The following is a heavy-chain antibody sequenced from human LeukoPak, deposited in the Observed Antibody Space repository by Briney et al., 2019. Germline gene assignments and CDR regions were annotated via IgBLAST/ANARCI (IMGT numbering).Heavy chain of an antibody. CDR2: IVVGSGNT. Sequence: SVKVSCKASGFTFTSSAMQWVRQARGQRLEWIGWIVVGSGNTNYAQKFQERVTITRDMSTSTAYMELSSLRSEDTAVYYCAAGTSYYDSSGYYPDAFDIWGQGTMVTVSS. CDR1: GFTFTSSA. D-gene: IGHD3-22*01. J-gene: IGHJ3*02. CDR3: AAGTSYYDSSGYYPDAFDI. V-gene: IGHV1-58*02.